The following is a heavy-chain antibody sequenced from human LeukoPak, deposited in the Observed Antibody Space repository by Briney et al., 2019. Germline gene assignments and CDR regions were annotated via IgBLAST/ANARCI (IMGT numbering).Heavy chain of an antibody. CDR3: ARQPYSSGWYEFDY. D-gene: IGHD6-19*01. CDR1: GFTFSSYE. Sequence: AGGSLRLSCAASGFTFSSYEMNWVRQAPGKGLEWVSYISSSGSTIYYADSVKGRFTISRDNPKNSLYLQMNSLRAEDTAVYYCARQPYSSGWYEFDYWGQGTLVTVSS. V-gene: IGHV3-48*03. J-gene: IGHJ4*02. CDR2: ISSSGSTI.